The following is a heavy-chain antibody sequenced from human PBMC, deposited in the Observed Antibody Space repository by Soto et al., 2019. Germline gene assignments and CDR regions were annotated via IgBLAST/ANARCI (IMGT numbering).Heavy chain of an antibody. CDR1: GFSFSNFA. Sequence: GGSLRLSCAASGFSFSNFAMSWVRQAPGKGLEWVSSIGGGSEKIYYSDSVKGRFTISRDNSKNTLYLQMNSLRAEDTALFFCARIFGAYDYFDFWGQGTPVTVSS. D-gene: IGHD3-3*01. J-gene: IGHJ4*02. CDR3: ARIFGAYDYFDF. V-gene: IGHV3-23*01. CDR2: IGGGSEKI.